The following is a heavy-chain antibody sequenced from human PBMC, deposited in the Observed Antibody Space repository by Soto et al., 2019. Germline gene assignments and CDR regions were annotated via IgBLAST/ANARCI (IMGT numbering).Heavy chain of an antibody. CDR2: IKSRADSYAT. CDR1: GITFSDSA. CDR3: TSLFRSGVFWFDT. J-gene: IGHJ5*02. D-gene: IGHD3-10*01. Sequence: QLVQSGGGLVQPGGSLKLSCAASGITFSDSAIHWVRQASGRRLEWVGRIKSRADSYATEYLASVKGRFTIFREDSTNTAYLQMNSLKTEDAAVYFCTSLFRSGVFWFDTWGQGTLVNVSS. V-gene: IGHV3-73*02.